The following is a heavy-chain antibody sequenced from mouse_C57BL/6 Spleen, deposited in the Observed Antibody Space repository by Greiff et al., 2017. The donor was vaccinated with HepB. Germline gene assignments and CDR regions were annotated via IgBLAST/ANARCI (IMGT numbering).Heavy chain of an antibody. V-gene: IGHV1-64*01. J-gene: IGHJ3*01. Sequence: QVQLQQPGAELVKPGASVKLSCKASGYTFTSYWMHWVKQRPGQGLEWIGMIHPNSGSTNYNEKFKSKATLTVDKSSSTAYMQLSSLTSEDSAVYYCARRGSSAWFAYWGQGTLVTVSA. D-gene: IGHD1-1*01. CDR1: GYTFTSYW. CDR2: IHPNSGST. CDR3: ARRGSSAWFAY.